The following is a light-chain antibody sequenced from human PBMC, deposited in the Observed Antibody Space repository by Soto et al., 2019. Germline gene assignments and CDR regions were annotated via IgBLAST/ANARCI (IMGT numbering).Light chain of an antibody. Sequence: EIVLTQSPGTLSLSPGERATLSCRASQSVSSNYLAWYQQRPGRAPRLLIYDASSRATGIPDRFSGSGSGTDFTLTVNRLEPEDFAVYYCQQYGSSPRTFGQGTKVEIK. CDR3: QQYGSSPRT. J-gene: IGKJ1*01. CDR2: DAS. V-gene: IGKV3-20*01. CDR1: QSVSSNY.